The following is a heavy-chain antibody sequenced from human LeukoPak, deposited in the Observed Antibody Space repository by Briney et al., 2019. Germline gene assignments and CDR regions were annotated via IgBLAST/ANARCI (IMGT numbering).Heavy chain of an antibody. V-gene: IGHV1-3*01. Sequence: ASVKVSCKASGYTFTSYAMHWVRQAPGQRLEWMGWINAGNGNTKYSQKFQGRVTITRDTSASTAYMELSSLRSEDTAVYYCARLASVTPAFDYWGQGTLVTVSS. D-gene: IGHD4-17*01. CDR1: GYTFTSYA. CDR3: ARLASVTPAFDY. J-gene: IGHJ4*02. CDR2: INAGNGNT.